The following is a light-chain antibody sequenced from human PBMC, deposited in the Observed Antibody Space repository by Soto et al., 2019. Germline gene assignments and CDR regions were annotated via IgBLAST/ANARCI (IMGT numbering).Light chain of an antibody. CDR3: QQYGSSPLYI. CDR2: GAS. V-gene: IGKV3-20*01. CDR1: QSVRSSY. Sequence: EIVLTQSPGTLSLSPGERATLSCRASQSVRSSYLAWYQHKPGQAPRLLIYGASSRATGITDRFSGSGSGTDFSLTISRLEPEDVAVYYCQQYGSSPLYIFGQGTKLEMK. J-gene: IGKJ2*01.